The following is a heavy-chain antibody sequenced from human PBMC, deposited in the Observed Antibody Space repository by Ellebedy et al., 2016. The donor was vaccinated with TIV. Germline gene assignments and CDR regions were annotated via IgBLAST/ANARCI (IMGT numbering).Heavy chain of an antibody. D-gene: IGHD4-23*01. CDR3: AKGHDYGGNSNWYFDL. J-gene: IGHJ2*01. CDR1: GFTFGSYA. Sequence: PGGSLRLSCAASGFTFGSYAMSWVRQGPGKGLEWVSTITGSGSHTYYADSVKGRFTISRDNSKNTLYLQMSSLGAEDTAVYYCAKGHDYGGNSNWYFDLWGRGTLVTVSS. V-gene: IGHV3-23*01. CDR2: ITGSGSHT.